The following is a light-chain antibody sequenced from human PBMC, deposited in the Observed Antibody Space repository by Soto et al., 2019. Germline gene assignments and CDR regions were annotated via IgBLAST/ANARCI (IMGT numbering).Light chain of an antibody. CDR2: DAS. V-gene: IGKV1-33*01. CDR3: HQYGSSPTT. J-gene: IGKJ1*01. Sequence: DIQMTQSPSSLSASVGDRVTITCQASQDISNYLNWYQQKPGKAPKLLIYDASNLETGVPSRFSGSGSGTDFTFTISSLQPEDIAVYYCHQYGSSPTTLGQGTKVEIK. CDR1: QDISNY.